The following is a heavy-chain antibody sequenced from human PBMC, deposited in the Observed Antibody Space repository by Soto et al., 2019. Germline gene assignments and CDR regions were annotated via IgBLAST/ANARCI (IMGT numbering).Heavy chain of an antibody. CDR3: ARNSRGYTYGYYFDS. J-gene: IGHJ4*02. D-gene: IGHD5-18*01. CDR2: IYYTGTT. CDR1: GGSVHNGSYY. V-gene: IGHV4-61*01. Sequence: SETLSLTCTVSGGSVHNGSYYWSWLRQPPGKGLVWIGYIYYTGTTNYNPSLKRHVTISVDTSKNQFSLKVKSVSAADTAVYFCARNSRGYTYGYYFDSWGQGTLVTVS.